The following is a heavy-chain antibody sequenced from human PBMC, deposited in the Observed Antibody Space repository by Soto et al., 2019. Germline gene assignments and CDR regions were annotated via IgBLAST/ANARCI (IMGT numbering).Heavy chain of an antibody. V-gene: IGHV4-39*01. CDR1: GGSISSSSYY. J-gene: IGHJ4*02. Sequence: QLQLQESGPGLVKPSETLSLTCTVSGGSISSSSYYWGWIRQPPGKGLEWIGSIYYSGRTYYNPSLKSRFTISVETSKHPFSLKLSSVTAADTAVYYCAAGRYYGSGSYRPPNYWGQGTLVTVAS. D-gene: IGHD3-10*01. CDR3: AAGRYYGSGSYRPPNY. CDR2: IYYSGRT.